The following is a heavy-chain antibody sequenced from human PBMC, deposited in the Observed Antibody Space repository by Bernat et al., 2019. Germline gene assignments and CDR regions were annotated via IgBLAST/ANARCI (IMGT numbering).Heavy chain of an antibody. CDR2: IIPMFGIA. CDR1: GGTFSRYT. J-gene: IGHJ6*02. D-gene: IGHD2-15*01. V-gene: IGHV1-69*08. CDR3: ARDCSGGSCCSLYYFAMDV. Sequence: QVQLVQSGAEVKKPGSSVKVSCNLSGGTFSRYTISWVRQAPGQGLEWMGRIIPMFGIANYTQKFQGRITISADKSTSTAQMELSSLGAGDTAGYYCARDCSGGSCCSLYYFAMDVWGHGNTVTVS.